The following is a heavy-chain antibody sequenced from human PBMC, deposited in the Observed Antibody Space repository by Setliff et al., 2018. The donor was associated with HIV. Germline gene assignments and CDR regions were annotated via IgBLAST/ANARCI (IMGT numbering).Heavy chain of an antibody. D-gene: IGHD6-13*01. CDR3: AREGIHYYYMDV. CDR1: GFTFSSYS. V-gene: IGHV3-48*01. Sequence: PGGSLRLSCAASGFTFSSYSMNWVRQAPGKGLEWFSYISSSSSTIYYADSVKGRFTISRDNAKNSLYLQMNSLRAEDTAVYYCAREGIHYYYMDVWGKGTTVTVSS. CDR2: ISSSSSTI. J-gene: IGHJ6*03.